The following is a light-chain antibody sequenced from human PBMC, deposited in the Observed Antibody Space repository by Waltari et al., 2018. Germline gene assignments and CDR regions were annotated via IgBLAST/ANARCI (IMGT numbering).Light chain of an antibody. CDR1: QVISNY. Sequence: DIQMTQSPSSLSASVGDRVTITFRASQVISNYLAWYQQKPGKVPKLLIYAASTLQSGVPSRFSGGGSGTDFTLTINSLQPEDVATYYCQKYISAPFTFGPGTKVDIK. CDR2: AAS. J-gene: IGKJ3*01. V-gene: IGKV1-27*01. CDR3: QKYISAPFT.